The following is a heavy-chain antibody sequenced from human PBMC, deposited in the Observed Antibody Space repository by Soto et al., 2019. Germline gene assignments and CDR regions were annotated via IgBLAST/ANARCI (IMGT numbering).Heavy chain of an antibody. D-gene: IGHD3-22*01. V-gene: IGHV3-74*01. CDR1: GFTFSRYW. J-gene: IGHJ4*02. CDR3: ARDSGAYYEPLFDY. Sequence: EVQLVESGGGLVQPGGSLRLSCAASGFTFSRYWMHWVRQAPGKGLVWVSRINSDGSSTSYADSVKGRFTISRDNAKNTLYLQMNSLRAEDTAVYYCARDSGAYYEPLFDYWGQGTLVTVSS. CDR2: INSDGSST.